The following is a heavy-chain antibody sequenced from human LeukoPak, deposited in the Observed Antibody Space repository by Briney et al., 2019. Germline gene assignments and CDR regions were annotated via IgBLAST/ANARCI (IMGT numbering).Heavy chain of an antibody. D-gene: IGHD1-26*01. V-gene: IGHV1-24*01. CDR1: GYTLTELS. Sequence: ASVKVSCKVSGYTLTELSMHWVRQAPGKGLEWMGGFDPEDGETIYAQKFQGRATMTEDTSTDTAYMELSSLRSEDTAVYYCATAIPSIVGATTAWDYWGQGTLVTVSS. CDR2: FDPEDGET. J-gene: IGHJ4*02. CDR3: ATAIPSIVGATTAWDY.